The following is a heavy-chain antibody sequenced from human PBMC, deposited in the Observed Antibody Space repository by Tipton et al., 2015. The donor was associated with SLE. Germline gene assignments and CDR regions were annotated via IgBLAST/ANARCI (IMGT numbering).Heavy chain of an antibody. V-gene: IGHV4-31*03. D-gene: IGHD2-2*01. CDR2: IYYGGGT. J-gene: IGHJ5*02. CDR3: ARSTDQNWFDP. Sequence: LRLSCTVSGGSISGDSYSWCWIRQPPGKGLEWIGNIYYGGGTYYNPSLESRVTISLDTSKNQFSLKLNSVTAADTAVYYCARSTDQNWFDPWGQGTLVTVSS. CDR1: GGSISGDSYS.